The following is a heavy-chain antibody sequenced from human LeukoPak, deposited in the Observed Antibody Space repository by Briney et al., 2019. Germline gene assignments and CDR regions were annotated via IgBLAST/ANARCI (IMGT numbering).Heavy chain of an antibody. J-gene: IGHJ3*02. CDR3: ARDLDGNRAFDI. CDR2: IYYSGST. Sequence: SETLSLTCTVSGGSSSSGGYYWSWIRQHPGQGLVWIGYIYYSGSTYYNPSLKSRVTISVDTSKNQFSLKLSSVTAADTAVYYCARDLDGNRAFDIWGQGTMVTVSS. CDR1: GGSSSSGGYY. V-gene: IGHV4-31*03. D-gene: IGHD4-23*01.